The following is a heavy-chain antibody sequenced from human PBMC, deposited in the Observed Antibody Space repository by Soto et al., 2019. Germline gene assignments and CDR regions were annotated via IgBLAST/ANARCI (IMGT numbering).Heavy chain of an antibody. J-gene: IGHJ6*02. D-gene: IGHD3-16*02. CDR1: GFTFNSYW. CDR2: IKQDGSEQ. V-gene: IGHV3-7*01. CDR3: ARGLTAGVFYDHTWGGYLPKTYGLDV. Sequence: EVQLVESGGGLVQPGGSVRLACAASGFTFNSYWMNWVRQAPGKGLEWVANIKQDGSEQYFVDSVRGRFSVSRDNANNLMYLEVSSLRVEDTAVYYCARGLTAGVFYDHTWGGYLPKTYGLDVWGQGTAVTVSS.